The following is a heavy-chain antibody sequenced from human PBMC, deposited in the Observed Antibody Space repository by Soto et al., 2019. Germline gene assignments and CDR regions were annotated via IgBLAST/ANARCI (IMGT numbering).Heavy chain of an antibody. J-gene: IGHJ5*02. CDR3: ARVSGSSWSNWFDP. CDR1: GGSISSYY. D-gene: IGHD6-13*01. CDR2: IYYSGST. V-gene: IGHV4-59*01. Sequence: PSETLSLTCTVSGGSISSYYWSWIRQPPGKGPEWIGYIYYSGSTNYNPSLKSRVTISVDTSKNQFSLKLSSVTAADTAVYYCARVSGSSWSNWFDPWGQGTLVTVSS.